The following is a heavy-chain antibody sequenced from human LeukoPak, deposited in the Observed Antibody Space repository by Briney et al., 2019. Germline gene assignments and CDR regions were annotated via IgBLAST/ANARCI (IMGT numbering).Heavy chain of an antibody. D-gene: IGHD2/OR15-2a*01. CDR1: GVSVSTSH. V-gene: IGHV4-59*02. Sequence: PSETLSLTCNVSGVSVSTSHWNWIRQRPGKGLEWIGCLSYTGKTDYNPSLKSRVSISLGSSNNHFSLKLTSVTAADTAVYYCSEGYFEPFDDWGQGILVTVSS. CDR2: LSYTGKT. J-gene: IGHJ4*02. CDR3: SEGYFEPFDD.